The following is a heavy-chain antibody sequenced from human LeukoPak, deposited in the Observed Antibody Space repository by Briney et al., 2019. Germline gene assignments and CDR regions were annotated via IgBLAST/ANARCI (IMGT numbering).Heavy chain of an antibody. CDR3: AKGIVGATTH. V-gene: IGHV3-23*01. J-gene: IGHJ4*02. D-gene: IGHD1-26*01. CDR2: ISGSGGST. Sequence: PGGSLRLSCAASKFIFSDYYMSWIRQAPGKGLEWVSAISGSGGSTYYADSVKGRFTISRDNSKNTLYLQMNSLRAEDTAVYYCAKGIVGATTHWGQGTLVTVSS. CDR1: KFIFSDYY.